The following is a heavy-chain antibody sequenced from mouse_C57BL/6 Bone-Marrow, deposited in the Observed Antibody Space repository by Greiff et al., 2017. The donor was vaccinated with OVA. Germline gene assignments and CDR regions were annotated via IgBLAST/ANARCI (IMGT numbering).Heavy chain of an antibody. CDR1: GYTFTSYW. Sequence: QVQLQQPGAELVKPGASVKMSRKASGYTFTSYWITWVKQRPGQGLEWIGDIYPGSGSTNYNEKFKSKATLTVDTSSSTAYMQLSSLTSEDSAVYYCARVGSSRFDVWGTGTTVTVSS. D-gene: IGHD1-1*01. CDR3: ARVGSSRFDV. J-gene: IGHJ1*03. CDR2: IYPGSGST. V-gene: IGHV1-55*01.